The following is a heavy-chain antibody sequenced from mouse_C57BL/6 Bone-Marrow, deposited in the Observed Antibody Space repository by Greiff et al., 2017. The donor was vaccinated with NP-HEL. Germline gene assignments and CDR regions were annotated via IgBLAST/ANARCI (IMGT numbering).Heavy chain of an antibody. J-gene: IGHJ2*01. CDR2: IYPGSGNT. CDR3: ERGGLYLDY. CDR1: GYSFTSYY. V-gene: IGHV1-66*01. Sequence: QVQLQQSGPELVKPGASVKISCKASGYSFTSYYIHWVKQRPGQGLEWIGWIYPGSGNTKYNEKFKGKATLTADTSPSTAYMQLSSLTSEDSAVYYWERGGLYLDYGGQGTTLTVSS.